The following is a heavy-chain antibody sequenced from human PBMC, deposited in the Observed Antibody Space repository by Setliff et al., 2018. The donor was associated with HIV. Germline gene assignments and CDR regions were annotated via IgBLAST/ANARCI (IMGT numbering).Heavy chain of an antibody. CDR2: IWYDGSNE. CDR1: GFTFSSYD. D-gene: IGHD3-3*01. V-gene: IGHV3-33*01. J-gene: IGHJ6*02. CDR3: ARDYLYYNLYNGSPVYGMDV. Sequence: GGSLRLSCVASGFTFSSYDIHWVRQAPGKGLEWVAVIWYDGSNEYYADSVKGRFTISRDNSKNTVYLQMNSLRVEDTAVYYCARDYLYYNLYNGSPVYGMDVWGQGTTVTVSS.